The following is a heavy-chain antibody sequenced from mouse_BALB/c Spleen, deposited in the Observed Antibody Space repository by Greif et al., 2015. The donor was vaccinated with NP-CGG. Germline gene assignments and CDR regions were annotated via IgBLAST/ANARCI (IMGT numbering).Heavy chain of an antibody. J-gene: IGHJ2*01. Sequence: QVTLKESGPGILQPSQTLGLTCSFSGFSLSTSGMGVSWIRQPSGKGLEWLAHIYWDDDKRYNPSLKSRPTISKDTSXNQVFLKITSVDTADTATYYCARRRDYDGYYGFDYWGQGTTLTVSS. D-gene: IGHD2-3*01. CDR3: ARRRDYDGYYGFDY. CDR2: IYWDDDK. CDR1: GFSLSTSGMG. V-gene: IGHV8-12*01.